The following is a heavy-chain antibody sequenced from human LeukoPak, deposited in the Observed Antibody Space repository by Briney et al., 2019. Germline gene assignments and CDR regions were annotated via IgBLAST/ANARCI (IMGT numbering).Heavy chain of an antibody. V-gene: IGHV3-11*01. Sequence: GGSLRLSCAASGFTFSDYYMSWIRQAPGKGLEWVSYISGSGSSTYYADSVKGRFTIYRDNSKNTVYLQMNSLRAEDSAVYYCAREGCSNGNCYAPISVWGQGTLVTVSS. CDR3: AREGCSNGNCYAPISV. CDR2: ISGSGSST. D-gene: IGHD2-15*01. J-gene: IGHJ4*02. CDR1: GFTFSDYY.